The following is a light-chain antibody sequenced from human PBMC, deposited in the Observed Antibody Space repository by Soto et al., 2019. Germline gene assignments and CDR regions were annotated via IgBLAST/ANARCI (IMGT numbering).Light chain of an antibody. CDR1: QGIRSW. Sequence: DIQMTQSPSSVSASVGDRVTITCRASQGIRSWLAWYQQKPGQAPKLLIYAASTWPSGVPSRFSGSSSGTDFSLTISSLQPDDFASYYCQQDNSFPITFGQGTRLEIK. CDR2: AAS. J-gene: IGKJ5*01. CDR3: QQDNSFPIT. V-gene: IGKV1-12*01.